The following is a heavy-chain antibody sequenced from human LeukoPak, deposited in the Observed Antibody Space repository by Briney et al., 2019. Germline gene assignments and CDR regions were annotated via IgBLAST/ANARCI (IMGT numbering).Heavy chain of an antibody. J-gene: IGHJ4*02. CDR1: GGSFSGYY. Sequence: SETLSLTCSVSGGSFSGYYWSWIRQPPGKGLEWIGYIYYSGSTNYNPSLKSRVTISVDTSKNQFSLKLSSVTAADTAVYYCAVTPDSSSWYGFDYWGQGTLVTVSS. D-gene: IGHD6-13*01. V-gene: IGHV4-59*01. CDR2: IYYSGST. CDR3: AVTPDSSSWYGFDY.